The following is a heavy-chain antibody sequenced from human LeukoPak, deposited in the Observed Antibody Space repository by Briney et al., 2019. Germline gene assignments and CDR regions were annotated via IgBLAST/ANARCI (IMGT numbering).Heavy chain of an antibody. Sequence: SETVSLTCTVSGVSISRSTYYWAWIRQPPGKGLEWTGSVYYSGRTYYNSSLTSRVSISVDTSKNQFSLKLSSVTAADTAVYYCAGHPTTSGTYFPGWFDPWGQGTLVTVSS. CDR2: VYYSGRT. CDR3: AGHPTTSGTYFPGWFDP. D-gene: IGHD1-26*01. J-gene: IGHJ5*02. CDR1: GVSISRSTYY. V-gene: IGHV4-39*01.